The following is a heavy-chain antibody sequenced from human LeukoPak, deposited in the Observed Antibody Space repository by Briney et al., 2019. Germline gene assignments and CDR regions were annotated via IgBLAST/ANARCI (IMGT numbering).Heavy chain of an antibody. CDR2: IYYSGST. D-gene: IGHD6-19*01. J-gene: IGHJ4*02. Sequence: SETLSLTCTVSGGSISSYYWSWIRQSPGKGLEWIGYIYYSGSTNYNPSLKSRVTISVDTSKNQFSLKLSSVTAADTAVYYCARETPVAGTDYWGQGTLVTVSS. CDR3: ARETPVAGTDY. V-gene: IGHV4-59*01. CDR1: GGSISSYY.